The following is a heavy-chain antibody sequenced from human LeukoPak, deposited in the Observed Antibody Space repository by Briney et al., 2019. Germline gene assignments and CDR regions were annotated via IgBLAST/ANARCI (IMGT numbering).Heavy chain of an antibody. CDR1: GFTFSSYW. Sequence: PGGSLRLSCAASGFTFSSYWMSWVRQAPGKGLEWVANIKQDGSEKYYVDSVKGRFTISRDNAKNSLYLQMNRLGAEDTAVYHCARDRDVDYGNDGFDIWGQGTTVTVSS. CDR3: ARDRDVDYGNDGFDI. J-gene: IGHJ3*02. V-gene: IGHV3-7*01. CDR2: IKQDGSEK. D-gene: IGHD4/OR15-4a*01.